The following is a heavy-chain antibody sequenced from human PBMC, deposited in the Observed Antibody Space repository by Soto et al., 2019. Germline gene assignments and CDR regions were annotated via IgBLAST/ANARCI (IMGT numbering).Heavy chain of an antibody. V-gene: IGHV3-33*01. J-gene: IGHJ6*03. Sequence: GGSLRLSCAASGFTFSSYGMHWVRQAPGKGLEWVAVIWYDGSNKYYADSVKGRFTISRDNSKNTLYLQMNSLRAEDTAVYYCARGNDCSSTSCRNRYYYYMDVWGKGTTVTVSS. CDR3: ARGNDCSSTSCRNRYYYYMDV. CDR1: GFTFSSYG. D-gene: IGHD2-2*01. CDR2: IWYDGSNK.